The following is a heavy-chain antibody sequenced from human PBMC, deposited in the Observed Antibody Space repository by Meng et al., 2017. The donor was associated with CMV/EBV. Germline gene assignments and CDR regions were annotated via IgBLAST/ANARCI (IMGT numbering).Heavy chain of an antibody. CDR3: ARGDSGSYRYYGMDV. J-gene: IGHJ6*02. CDR2: INPNSGGT. D-gene: IGHD1-26*01. V-gene: IGHV1-2*02. Sequence: ASVKVSCKASGYTFTGYYMHWVRQAPGQGLEWMGWINPNSGGTNYAQKFQGRVTMTRDTSISTAYMELSRLRSDDPAVYYCARGDSGSYRYYGMDVWGQGTTVTVSS. CDR1: GYTFTGYY.